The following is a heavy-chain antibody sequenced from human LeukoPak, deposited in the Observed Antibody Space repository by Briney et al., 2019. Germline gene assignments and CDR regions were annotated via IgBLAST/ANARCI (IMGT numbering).Heavy chain of an antibody. D-gene: IGHD3-10*01. CDR1: GFTFSGSA. J-gene: IGHJ6*03. Sequence: PGGSLRLSCAASGFTFSGSAMHWVRQASGKGLEWVGRIRSKANSYATAYAASVKGRFTISRDDSKNTAYLQMNSPKTEDTAVYYCTIELYYYMDVWGKGTTVTVSS. V-gene: IGHV3-73*01. CDR2: IRSKANSYAT. CDR3: TIELYYYMDV.